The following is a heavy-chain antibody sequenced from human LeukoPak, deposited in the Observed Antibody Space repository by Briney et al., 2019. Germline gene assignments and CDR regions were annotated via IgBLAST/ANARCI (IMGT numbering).Heavy chain of an antibody. CDR2: INHSGST. CDR1: GGSISSGGYY. V-gene: IGHV4-39*07. D-gene: IGHD3-10*01. Sequence: SETLSLTCTVSGGSISSGGYYWRWIRQHPGKGLEWIGEINHSGSTNYNPSLKSRVTISVDTSKNQFSLKLSSVTAADTAVYYCARGRTLLWFGELPIFDYWGQGTLVTVSS. CDR3: ARGRTLLWFGELPIFDY. J-gene: IGHJ4*02.